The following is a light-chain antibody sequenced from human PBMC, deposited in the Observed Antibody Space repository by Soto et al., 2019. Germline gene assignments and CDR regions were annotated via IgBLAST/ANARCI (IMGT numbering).Light chain of an antibody. V-gene: IGKV1-39*01. CDR3: QQSYSTPLT. CDR2: AAS. Sequence: DIQMTQSPSSLSASVGDIVTITCRASQSISSYLNWYQQKPGKAPKLLIYAASSLQSVVPSRFSGSGSGTDFTLTISSLQPEDFATYYCQQSYSTPLTFGHGNKVAIK. CDR1: QSISSY. J-gene: IGKJ3*01.